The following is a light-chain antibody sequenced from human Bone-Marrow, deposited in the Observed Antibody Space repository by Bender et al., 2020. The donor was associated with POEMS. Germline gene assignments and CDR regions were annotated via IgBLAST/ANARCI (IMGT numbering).Light chain of an antibody. CDR2: EDN. Sequence: NFMLTQPHSVSESPGKTVTISCTRSSGSIASNYVQWYQQRPGSCPTTLIYEDNQRPSGVPDRFSGSLDRSSNSASLTISGLETEDEDDYYCQSYDAPNRVFGAGTKLTVL. V-gene: IGLV6-57*01. J-gene: IGLJ3*02. CDR3: QSYDAPNRV. CDR1: SGSIASNY.